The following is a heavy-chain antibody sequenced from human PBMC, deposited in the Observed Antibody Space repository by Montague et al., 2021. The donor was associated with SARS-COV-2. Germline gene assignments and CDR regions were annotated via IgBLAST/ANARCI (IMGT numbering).Heavy chain of an antibody. V-gene: IGHV4-39*01. CDR1: GGSITRNYY. J-gene: IGHJ3*02. CDR3: ARPLVRGVPKAFDI. CDR2: IYYSGTT. D-gene: IGHD3-10*01. Sequence: SETLSLTCTVSGGSITRNYYWGWIRQPPGKGLEWVGNIYYSGTTFINPSLESRVTISVDASKNQFSLNLTSVTAPDTAVYYCARPLVRGVPKAFDIWGQGALVIVSS.